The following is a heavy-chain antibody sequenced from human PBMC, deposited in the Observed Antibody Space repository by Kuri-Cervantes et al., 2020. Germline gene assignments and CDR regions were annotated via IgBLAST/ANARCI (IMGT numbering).Heavy chain of an antibody. Sequence: SVKVSCKASGGTFSSYAISWVRQAPGQGLEWMGGIIPIFGTANYAQKFQGRVTITTDESTSTAYMELSSLRSEDTAVYYCAGGWYYYYYMDVWGKGTTVTVSS. CDR1: GGTFSSYA. V-gene: IGHV1-69*05. CDR3: AGGWYYYYYMDV. J-gene: IGHJ6*03. CDR2: IIPIFGTA.